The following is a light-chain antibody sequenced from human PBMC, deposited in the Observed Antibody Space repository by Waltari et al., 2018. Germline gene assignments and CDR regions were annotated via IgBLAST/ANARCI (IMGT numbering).Light chain of an antibody. CDR2: DVS. CDR3: SSYTSSSTWV. Sequence: QSALTQPASVSGSPGQSITISCTGTSSDVGGYNYVSWYQQHPGKAPKLMIYDVSKRPSGVSNHFSGSNAGNTASLTISGLQVEDEADYYCSSYTSSSTWVFGGGTKLTVL. J-gene: IGLJ3*02. CDR1: SSDVGGYNY. V-gene: IGLV2-14*01.